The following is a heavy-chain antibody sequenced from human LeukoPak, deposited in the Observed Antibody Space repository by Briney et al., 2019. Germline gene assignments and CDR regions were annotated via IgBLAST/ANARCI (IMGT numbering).Heavy chain of an antibody. CDR3: ARALPHRRLMDTTMEQHWFDP. J-gene: IGHJ5*02. CDR1: GYIFTSYF. V-gene: IGHV1-46*01. Sequence: GASVKVSCKASGYIFTSYFMHWVRQAPGQGLEWMGLINPSGGSTRYAQKFQGRVTMTRDMSTSTVYMELSSLRVEDTAVYYCARALPHRRLMDTTMEQHWFDPWGQGTLVTVSS. D-gene: IGHD5-18*01. CDR2: INPSGGST.